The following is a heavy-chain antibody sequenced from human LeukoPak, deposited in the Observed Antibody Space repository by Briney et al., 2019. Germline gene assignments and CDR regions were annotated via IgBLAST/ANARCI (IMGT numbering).Heavy chain of an antibody. J-gene: IGHJ4*02. V-gene: IGHV4-34*01. CDR1: GESFSSYY. CDR3: ARVDGDGYNIPDY. CDR2: INHSGNT. Sequence: KPSETLSLTCAVYGESFSSYYWSWIRQPPGKGLEWIGEINHSGNTNYNPSLKRRVTISVDTSKNQFSLKLSSVTAADTAVYYCARVDGDGYNIPDYWGQGTLVTVSS. D-gene: IGHD5-24*01.